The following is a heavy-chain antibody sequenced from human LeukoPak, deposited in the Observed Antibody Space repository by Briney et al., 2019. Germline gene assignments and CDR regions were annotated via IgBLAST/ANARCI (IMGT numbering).Heavy chain of an antibody. CDR1: GFTFSGYA. D-gene: IGHD1-26*01. CDR2: IGGSGGST. V-gene: IGHV3-23*01. J-gene: IGHJ4*02. CDR3: AKDGPVGVGGPDY. Sequence: PGGSLRLPCAASGFTFSGYAMSWVRQAPGKGLEWVSAIGGSGGSTYYADSVKGRFTISRDNSKNTLYLQMNSLRAEDTAVYYCAKDGPVGVGGPDYWGQGTLVTVSS.